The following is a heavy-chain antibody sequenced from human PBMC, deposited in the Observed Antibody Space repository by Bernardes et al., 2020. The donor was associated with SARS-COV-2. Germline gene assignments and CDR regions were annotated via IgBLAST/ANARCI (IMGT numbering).Heavy chain of an antibody. D-gene: IGHD6-13*01. V-gene: IGHV3-53*01. CDR3: ARGTTYSSSWYEY. J-gene: IGHJ4*02. CDR1: GFTVSNNY. Sequence: GGSLRLSCAASGFTVSNNYMSWVRQAPGKGLEWVSVIYGGGSKYYADSVKGRFTISRDNSKNTLYLQMNSLRAEDTAVYYCARGTTYSSSWYEYWGQGTLVTVSS. CDR2: IYGGGSK.